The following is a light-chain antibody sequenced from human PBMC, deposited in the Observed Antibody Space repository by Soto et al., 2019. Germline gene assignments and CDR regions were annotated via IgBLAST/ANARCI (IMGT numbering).Light chain of an antibody. J-gene: IGKJ1*01. CDR2: DAS. CDR1: QSISSW. CDR3: QQYHTDWT. V-gene: IGKV1-5*01. Sequence: DIQLNQSPSTMSASVGDRVAITCRASQSISSWLAWYQPKPGKAPKLLIYDASSLESGVPSRFSVSGSGTEFTLTISSMQPDDYATFYCQQYHTDWTFGQGTKVDIK.